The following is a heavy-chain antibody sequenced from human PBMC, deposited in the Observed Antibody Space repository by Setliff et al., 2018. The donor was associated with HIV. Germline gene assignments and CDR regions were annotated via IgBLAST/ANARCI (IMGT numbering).Heavy chain of an antibody. CDR2: INHSENT. D-gene: IGHD3-3*01. CDR1: GESFSGYY. J-gene: IGHJ4*02. Sequence: SETLSLTCAVYGESFSGYYWSWIRQPPGKGLEWIGEINHSENTNYNPSLKSRVTISVDTSKNQFSLRLSSVAAGDTAVYYCARSIVPVASGYYYFEYWGQGTLVTVSS. CDR3: ARSIVPVASGYYYFEY. V-gene: IGHV4-34*01.